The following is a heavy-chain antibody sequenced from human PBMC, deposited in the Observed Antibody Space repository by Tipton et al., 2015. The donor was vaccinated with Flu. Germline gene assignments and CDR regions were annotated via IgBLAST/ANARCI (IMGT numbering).Heavy chain of an antibody. J-gene: IGHJ4*02. CDR3: ARVDYYDSSGYYPFDY. D-gene: IGHD3-22*01. CDR2: IYYSGST. V-gene: IGHV4-59*01. CDR1: GGSISSYY. Sequence: TLSLTCTVPGGSISSYYWSWIRQPPGKGLEWIGYIYYSGSTNYNPSLKSRVTISVDTSKNQFSLKLSSVTAADTAVYYCARVDYYDSSGYYPFDYCGQGTLVTVSS.